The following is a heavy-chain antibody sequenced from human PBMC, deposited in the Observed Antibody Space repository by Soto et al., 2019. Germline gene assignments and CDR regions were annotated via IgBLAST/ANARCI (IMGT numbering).Heavy chain of an antibody. CDR2: IDTSGTKI. V-gene: IGHV3-11*01. CDR1: GYTFSDYY. D-gene: IGHD3-3*01. CDR3: ASHYDMWSGYLSPVDY. J-gene: IGHJ4*02. Sequence: QVQLVESGGDLVKPGGSLRPSCAASGYTFSDYYMSWIRQAPGKGLEWISYIDTSGTKIYSADSVKGGLTITRDNAKNSLYLEMNSLRDEDTAVYYCASHYDMWSGYLSPVDYWGQGTLVTVSS.